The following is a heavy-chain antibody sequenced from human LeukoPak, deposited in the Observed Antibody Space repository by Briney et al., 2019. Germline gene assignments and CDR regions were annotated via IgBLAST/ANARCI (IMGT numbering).Heavy chain of an antibody. CDR1: GGSISSYY. Sequence: SETLSLTCTVSGGSISSYYWSWIRQPPGKGLEWIGYIYYSGSTNYNPSLKSRVTISVDTSKNQFSLKLSSVTAADTAVYYCARDRAVAGTNLDYWGQGTLVTVSS. V-gene: IGHV4-59*01. D-gene: IGHD6-19*01. J-gene: IGHJ4*02. CDR3: ARDRAVAGTNLDY. CDR2: IYYSGST.